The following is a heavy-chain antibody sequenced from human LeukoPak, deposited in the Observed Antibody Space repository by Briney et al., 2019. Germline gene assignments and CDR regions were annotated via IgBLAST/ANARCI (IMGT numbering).Heavy chain of an antibody. J-gene: IGHJ4*02. CDR3: ARRKTGTMEDY. Sequence: SETLSLTCTVSGGSISSSTYCWSWVRQPPGKGLEWIGCMYHSGNTYYSSSLKGRVTISLDTPKNQFSLRLNSVTAADTAVYYCARRKTGTMEDYWGQGTLVTVSS. CDR2: MYHSGNT. CDR1: GGSISSSTYC. D-gene: IGHD1-7*01. V-gene: IGHV4-39*01.